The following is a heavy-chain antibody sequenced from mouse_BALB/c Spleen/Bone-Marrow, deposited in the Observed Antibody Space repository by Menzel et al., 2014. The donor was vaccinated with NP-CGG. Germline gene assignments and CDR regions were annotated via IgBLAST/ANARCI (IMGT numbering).Heavy chain of an antibody. J-gene: IGHJ3*01. CDR2: INPSTGYT. D-gene: IGHD1-1*01. CDR3: ARRAYGGSYGFAY. CDR1: GYTFTSYW. Sequence: VQLQQSGAELAKPGASVKMSCKASGYTFTSYWMHWVKQRSGQGLEWIGYINPSTGYTEYNQKFKDKATLTADKSSSTSYMQLSSLTSEDSAVYYYARRAYGGSYGFAYWGQGTLVTVSA. V-gene: IGHV1-7*01.